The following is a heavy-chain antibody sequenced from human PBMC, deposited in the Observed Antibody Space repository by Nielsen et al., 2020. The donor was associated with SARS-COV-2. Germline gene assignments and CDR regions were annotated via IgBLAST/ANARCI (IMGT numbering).Heavy chain of an antibody. Sequence: GESLKISCAASGFTFSSYGMHWVRQAPGKGLEWVAVISYDGSNKYYADSVKGRFTISRDNSKNTLYLQMNSLRAEDTAVYYCAKAVVAATPLAFDIWGQGTMVTVSS. J-gene: IGHJ3*02. CDR2: ISYDGSNK. V-gene: IGHV3-30*18. CDR3: AKAVVAATPLAFDI. D-gene: IGHD2-15*01. CDR1: GFTFSSYG.